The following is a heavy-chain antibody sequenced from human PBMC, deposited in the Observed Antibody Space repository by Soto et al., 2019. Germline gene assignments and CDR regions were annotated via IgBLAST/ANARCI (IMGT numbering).Heavy chain of an antibody. CDR2: ISGSGGST. D-gene: IGHD2-15*01. V-gene: IGHV3-23*01. Sequence: EVQLLESGGGLVQPGGSLRLSCAASGFTFSSYAMSWVRQAPGKGLEWVSAISGSGGSTYYADSVKGRFTISRDNSKNKLYLQMNSLRAEDTAVYYCAKAQRTERYCSGGRCFRHAFDIWGQGTMVTVSS. CDR1: GFTFSSYA. J-gene: IGHJ3*02. CDR3: AKAQRTERYCSGGRCFRHAFDI.